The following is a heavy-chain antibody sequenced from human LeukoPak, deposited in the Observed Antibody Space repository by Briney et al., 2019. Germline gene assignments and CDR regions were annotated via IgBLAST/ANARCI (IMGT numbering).Heavy chain of an antibody. CDR2: ISACNGNT. D-gene: IGHD2-2*01. J-gene: IGHJ6*02. CDR1: GYTFTGYY. CDR3: ARDRIVSTRLGGMDV. V-gene: IGHV1-18*04. Sequence: ASVKVSCKASGYTFTGYYIHWVRQAPGQGLEWMGWISACNGNTNYAQKLQGRVTMTTDTSTSTAYMELRSLRSDDTAVYYCARDRIVSTRLGGMDVWGQGTTVTVSS.